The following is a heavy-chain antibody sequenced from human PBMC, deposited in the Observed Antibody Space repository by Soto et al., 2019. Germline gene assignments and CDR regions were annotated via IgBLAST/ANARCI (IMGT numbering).Heavy chain of an antibody. CDR3: TRALLGDSSGYYYYYYYGMDV. CDR1: GFTFGDYA. CDR2: IRSKAYGGTT. V-gene: IGHV3-49*03. D-gene: IGHD3-22*01. Sequence: LRLSCTASGFTFGDYAMSWFRQAPGKGLEWVGFIRSKAYGGTTEYAASVKGRFTISRDDSKSIAYLQMNSLKTEDTAVYYCTRALLGDSSGYYYYYYYGMDVWGQGTTVTVSS. J-gene: IGHJ6*02.